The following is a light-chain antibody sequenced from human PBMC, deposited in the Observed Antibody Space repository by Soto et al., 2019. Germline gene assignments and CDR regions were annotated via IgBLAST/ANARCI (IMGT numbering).Light chain of an antibody. CDR2: GAS. V-gene: IGKV3D-15*01. J-gene: IGKJ3*01. CDR3: QQYHDWPL. CDR1: ESIGSK. Sequence: EIVMTQFPAALSMSPGERATLSCRASESIGSKLAWYQQKPGQAPRLLIYGASTRATGIPARFSGSGSGTEFTLTITSLHSEDFAVYYCQQYHDWPLFGPGTKMDIK.